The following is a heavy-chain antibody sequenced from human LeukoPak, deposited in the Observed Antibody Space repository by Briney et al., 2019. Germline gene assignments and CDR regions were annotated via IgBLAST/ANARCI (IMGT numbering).Heavy chain of an antibody. V-gene: IGHV4-4*07. CDR3: ARDWVGYSSRFDP. CDR2: IYTSGST. CDR1: GGSISSYY. J-gene: IGHJ5*02. D-gene: IGHD6-13*01. Sequence: SETLSLTCTDSGGSISSYYWSWIRQPAGKGLEWIGRIYTSGSTNYNPSLKSRVTMSVGTSKNQFSLKLSSVTAADTAVYYCARDWVGYSSRFDPWGQGTLVTVSS.